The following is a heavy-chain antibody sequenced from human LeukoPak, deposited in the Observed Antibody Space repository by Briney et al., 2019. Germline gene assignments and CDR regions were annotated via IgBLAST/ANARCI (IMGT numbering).Heavy chain of an antibody. CDR3: ARGRAKYYDSSGYYFGYY. D-gene: IGHD3-22*01. CDR1: GGTFSSYA. CDR2: IIPIFGTA. J-gene: IGHJ4*02. Sequence: ASVKVSCKASGGTFSSYAISWVRQAPGQGLEWMGGIIPIFGTANYAQKFQGRVTITTDESTSTAYMELSSLRSEDTAVYYCARGRAKYYDSSGYYFGYYWGQGTLVTVSS. V-gene: IGHV1-69*05.